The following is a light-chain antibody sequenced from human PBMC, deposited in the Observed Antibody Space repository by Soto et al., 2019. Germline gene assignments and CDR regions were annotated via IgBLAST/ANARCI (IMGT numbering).Light chain of an antibody. V-gene: IGKV2-30*02. Sequence: EVVMTQSPLSLPVTLGQPASISCRSSQSLVHSDGNTYLTWFQQRPGQSPRRLIYKVSNRDSGVPDRFSGSGSGTDFTLKISRVEAEDVGVYYCMQGTYWPPWTFGQGTKVEI. CDR2: KVS. J-gene: IGKJ1*01. CDR3: MQGTYWPPWT. CDR1: QSLVHSDGNTY.